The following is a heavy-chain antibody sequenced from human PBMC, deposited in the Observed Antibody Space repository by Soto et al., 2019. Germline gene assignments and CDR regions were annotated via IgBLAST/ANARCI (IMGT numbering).Heavy chain of an antibody. V-gene: IGHV3-23*01. D-gene: IGHD6-6*01. Sequence: VGSLRLSCAASGFTFSSYAMSRVRQAPGKGLEWVSAISGSGGSTYYADSVKGRFTISRDNSKNTLYLQMNSLRAEDTAVYYCAKGFVGLTIDYWGQGTLVTVSS. CDR2: ISGSGGST. CDR1: GFTFSSYA. J-gene: IGHJ4*02. CDR3: AKGFVGLTIDY.